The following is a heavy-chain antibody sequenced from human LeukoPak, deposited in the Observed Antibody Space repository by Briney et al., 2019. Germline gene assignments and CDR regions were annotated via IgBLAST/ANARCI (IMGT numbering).Heavy chain of an antibody. J-gene: IGHJ4*02. D-gene: IGHD6-13*01. CDR1: GGSISSYY. CDR3: ARGTYSSSWYVDY. CDR2: IYSTGST. Sequence: SETLSLTCTVSGGSISSYYWSWIRQPPGKGLEWIGYIYSTGSTNYNPSLKSRVTISVDTSKNQFSLKLSSVTAADTAVYYCARGTYSSSWYVDYWGQGTLVTVSS. V-gene: IGHV4-59*01.